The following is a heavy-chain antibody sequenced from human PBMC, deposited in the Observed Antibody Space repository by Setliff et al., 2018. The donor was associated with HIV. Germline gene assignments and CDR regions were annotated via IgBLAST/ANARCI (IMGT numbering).Heavy chain of an antibody. CDR2: INCNSGGT. D-gene: IGHD6-13*01. CDR3: ARADSSNWYHVDY. V-gene: IGHV1-2*02. CDR1: GYTFTGSF. J-gene: IGHJ4*02. Sequence: ASVKVSCKSSGYTFTGSFMHWVRQAPGQGLEWMGWINCNSGGTYYAQNFQGRVTMTRDTSINTAYMELSRLRSDDTAVYYCARADSSNWYHVDYWGQGTLVTVSS.